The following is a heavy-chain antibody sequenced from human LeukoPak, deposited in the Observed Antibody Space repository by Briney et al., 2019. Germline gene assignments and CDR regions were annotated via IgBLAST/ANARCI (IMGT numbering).Heavy chain of an antibody. V-gene: IGHV3-23*01. CDR2: ISGSGGST. J-gene: IGHJ6*02. Sequence: GGSLRLSCAASGFTFSSYAMSWVRQAPGKGLEWVSSISGSGGSTYYAASVKGRFTISRDNAKNSLYLQMNSLRAEDTAVYYCARGEYSSSRGDYYYGMDVWGQGTTVTVSS. D-gene: IGHD6-6*01. CDR3: ARGEYSSSRGDYYYGMDV. CDR1: GFTFSSYA.